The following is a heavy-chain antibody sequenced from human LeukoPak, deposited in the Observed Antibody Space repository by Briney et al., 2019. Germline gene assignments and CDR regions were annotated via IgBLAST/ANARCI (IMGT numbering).Heavy chain of an antibody. Sequence: ASVKVSCKASGYTFSDYYMHWVRQAPGQGLEWMGGSNPNSGGTNYSQKFQRSVTMNRHTSITTAYMELSSLRSDDTAVYYCARGVPYSYDSRGFVRWLNYWGQGTLVTVSS. J-gene: IGHJ4*02. CDR1: GYTFSDYY. CDR3: ARGVPYSYDSRGFVRWLNY. D-gene: IGHD3-22*01. V-gene: IGHV1-2*02. CDR2: SNPNSGGT.